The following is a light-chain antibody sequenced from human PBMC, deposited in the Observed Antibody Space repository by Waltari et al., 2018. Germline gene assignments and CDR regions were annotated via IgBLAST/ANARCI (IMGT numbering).Light chain of an antibody. CDR2: AAS. V-gene: IGKV1-6*01. CDR3: LQDYDYPFT. J-gene: IGKJ3*01. Sequence: RVTISCRTSQGIGNDLGWYQQKPGKAPKLLIYAASSLQSGVSSRFSGSGSGTEFTLTISSLQPEDFATYYCLQDYDYPFTFGPGTKVEI. CDR1: QGIGND.